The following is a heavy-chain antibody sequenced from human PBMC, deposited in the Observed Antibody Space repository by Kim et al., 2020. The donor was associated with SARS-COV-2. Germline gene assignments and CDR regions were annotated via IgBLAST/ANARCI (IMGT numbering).Heavy chain of an antibody. Sequence: SQTLSLTCTVSGGSISSGDYYWSWIRQPPGKGLEWIGYIYYSGSTYYNPSLKSRVTISVDTSKNQFSLKLSSVTAADTAVYYCARVPGYGDYGPYYFDYWGQGTLVTVSS. CDR3: ARVPGYGDYGPYYFDY. V-gene: IGHV4-30-4*01. CDR2: IYYSGST. J-gene: IGHJ4*02. CDR1: GGSISSGDYY. D-gene: IGHD4-17*01.